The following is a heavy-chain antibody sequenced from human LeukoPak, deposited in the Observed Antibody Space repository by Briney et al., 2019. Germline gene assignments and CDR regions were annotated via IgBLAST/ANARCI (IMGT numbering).Heavy chain of an antibody. CDR2: INHSGST. CDR1: GGSFSGYY. V-gene: IGHV4-34*01. D-gene: IGHD2-15*01. Sequence: SETLSLTCAVYGGSFSGYYWSWIRQPPGKGLEWIGEINHSGSTNYNPSLKSRVTISVDTSKNQFSLKLSSVTAADTAVYYCARGRIVVLVAAREWMRKRRWFDTWGQGNLGTVSS. J-gene: IGHJ5*02. CDR3: ARGRIVVLVAAREWMRKRRWFDT.